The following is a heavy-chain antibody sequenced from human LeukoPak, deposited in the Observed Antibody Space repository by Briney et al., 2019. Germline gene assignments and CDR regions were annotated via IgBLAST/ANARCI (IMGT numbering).Heavy chain of an antibody. J-gene: IGHJ4*02. CDR3: ARFATYGSGTYAFDY. CDR1: GFTFSSYS. D-gene: IGHD3-10*01. V-gene: IGHV3-21*01. Sequence: GGSLRLSCAASGFTFSSYSMNWVRQAPGKGLEWVSSISSSSSYIYYADSVKGRFTISRDNAKNSLYLQMNSLRAEDTAVYYCARFATYGSGTYAFDYWGQGTLVTVSS. CDR2: ISSSSSYI.